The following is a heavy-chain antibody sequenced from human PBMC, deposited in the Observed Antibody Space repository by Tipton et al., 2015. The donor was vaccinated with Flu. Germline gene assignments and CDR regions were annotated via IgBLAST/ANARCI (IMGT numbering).Heavy chain of an antibody. CDR2: IKSKTDGGTR. J-gene: IGHJ4*02. CDR3: TAGVGATDHDY. V-gene: IGHV3-15*01. Sequence: SLRLSCAASGFTFSNAWMSWVRQAPGKGLEWVGRIKSKTDGGTRDFPAPVKGRFAISRDDSKNTVCLQMDSLKTEDTAVYYCTAGVGATDHDYWGQGTLVTVSS. CDR1: GFTFSNAW. D-gene: IGHD1-26*01.